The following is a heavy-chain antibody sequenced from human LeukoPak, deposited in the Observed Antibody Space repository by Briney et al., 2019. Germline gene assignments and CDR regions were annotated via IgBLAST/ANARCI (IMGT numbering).Heavy chain of an antibody. CDR2: IIPIFGTA. Sequence: SVKVSCKASGGTFSSYAISWVRQAPGQGLEWMGGIIPIFGTANYAQKFQGRVTITADKSTSTAYMELSSLRSEDTAVYYCARTTLAAADSYYYYYMDVWGKGTTVTISS. J-gene: IGHJ6*03. CDR3: ARTTLAAADSYYYYYMDV. D-gene: IGHD6-13*01. V-gene: IGHV1-69*06. CDR1: GGTFSSYA.